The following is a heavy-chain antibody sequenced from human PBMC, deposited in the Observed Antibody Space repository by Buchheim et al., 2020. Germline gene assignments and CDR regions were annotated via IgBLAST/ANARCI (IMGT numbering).Heavy chain of an antibody. J-gene: IGHJ5*02. Sequence: EVQLLQSGGGLVQPGGSLRLSCAASGFIFSDYAMNWVRQGPEKGLEWVSTLSATGGSTYYADSVKGRFTISRDNSQNTLYLQMNSLSAEDTAIYYCAKDIAPGIAVAGTMFDAWGQGTL. CDR2: LSATGGST. V-gene: IGHV3-23*01. CDR1: GFIFSDYA. CDR3: AKDIAPGIAVAGTMFDA. D-gene: IGHD6-19*01.